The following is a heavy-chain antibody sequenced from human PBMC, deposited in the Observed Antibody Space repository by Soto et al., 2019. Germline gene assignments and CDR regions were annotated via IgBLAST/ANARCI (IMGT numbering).Heavy chain of an antibody. CDR1: GFTFSSYA. V-gene: IGHV3-23*01. CDR2: MTGSGGTT. CDR3: AKVLAQGTAWYRGIDP. Sequence: GGSLRLSCAASGFTFSSYAMSWVRQVPGKGLEWVSAMTGSGGTTYYADSVKGRFTISRDNSKSTLYLQMNSLRAEDTAVYYCAKVLAQGTAWYRGIDPWCQGTLGTGS. J-gene: IGHJ5*02. D-gene: IGHD1-26*01.